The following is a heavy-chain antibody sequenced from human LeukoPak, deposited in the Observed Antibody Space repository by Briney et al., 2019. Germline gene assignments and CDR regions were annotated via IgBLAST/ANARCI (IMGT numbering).Heavy chain of an antibody. CDR2: IRYDGSKK. CDR3: AKDYQLPYGGFVP. CDR1: GFTFSTYA. J-gene: IGHJ5*02. D-gene: IGHD2-2*02. Sequence: GGSLRLSCAASGFTFSTYAIHWVRQAPGKGLQWVAFIRYDGSKKTYGDSVKGRFTISRDNSKNTVYLQMNSLRAEDTAVYYCAKDYQLPYGGFVPWGQGTLVTVS. V-gene: IGHV3-30*02.